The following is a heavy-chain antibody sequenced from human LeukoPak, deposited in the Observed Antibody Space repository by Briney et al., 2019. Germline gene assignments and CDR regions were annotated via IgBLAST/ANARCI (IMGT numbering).Heavy chain of an antibody. J-gene: IGHJ5*02. Sequence: SETLSLTCTVSGDSISTSNSYWSWIRQPPGKGLEWIGEINHSGSTNYNPSLKSRVTISVDTSKNQFSLKLSSVTAADTAVYYCARGGGTPRIAAARTGWGRWFDPWGQGTLVTVSS. V-gene: IGHV4-39*07. CDR1: GDSISTSNSY. CDR2: INHSGST. CDR3: ARGGGTPRIAAARTGWGRWFDP. D-gene: IGHD6-13*01.